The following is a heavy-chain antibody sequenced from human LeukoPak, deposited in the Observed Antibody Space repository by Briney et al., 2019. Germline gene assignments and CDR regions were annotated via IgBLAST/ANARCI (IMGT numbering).Heavy chain of an antibody. CDR2: INHSGST. Sequence: PSETLSLTCAVYGGSLSGYYWSWIRQPPGKGLEWIGEINHSGSTNYNPSLKSRVTISVDTSKNQFSLKLSSVTAADTAVYCCARASRYYYDSSGRSYYYYMDVWGKGTTVTVSS. V-gene: IGHV4-34*01. D-gene: IGHD3-22*01. CDR3: ARASRYYYDSSGRSYYYYMDV. J-gene: IGHJ6*03. CDR1: GGSLSGYY.